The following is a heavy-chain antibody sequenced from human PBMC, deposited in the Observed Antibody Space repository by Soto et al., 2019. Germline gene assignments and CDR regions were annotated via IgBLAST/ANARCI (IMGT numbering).Heavy chain of an antibody. D-gene: IGHD1-1*01. J-gene: IGHJ4*02. CDR1: GGSISNGAYY. V-gene: IGHV4-39*01. CDR3: TRGGTIWNPGF. CDR2: IHYSGST. Sequence: QLQLQESGPGLVKPSETLSLTCTVSGGSISNGAYYWGWIRQPPGKGLEWIGNIHYSGSTYYSPSLKSRVTISVDTSKNQFSLNLSSVTATDTAVYFCTRGGTIWNPGFWGQGTLVTVSS.